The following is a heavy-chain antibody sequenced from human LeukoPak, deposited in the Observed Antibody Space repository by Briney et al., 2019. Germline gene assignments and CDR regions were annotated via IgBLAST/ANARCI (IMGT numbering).Heavy chain of an antibody. CDR2: IYPGDSDT. Sequence: GESLKLSCKSSGYSFTSYWIAWVRQMPGKGLEWMGIIYPGDSDTRYCPSSQGQVTISADKSISTAYLQWSSLKASDTAMYYCARLGYCSNGVCYTADYWGQGTLVTVSS. CDR3: ARLGYCSNGVCYTADY. J-gene: IGHJ4*02. V-gene: IGHV5-51*01. D-gene: IGHD2-8*01. CDR1: GYSFTSYW.